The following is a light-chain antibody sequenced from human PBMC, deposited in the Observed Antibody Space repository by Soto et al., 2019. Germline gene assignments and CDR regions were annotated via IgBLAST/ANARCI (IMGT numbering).Light chain of an antibody. J-gene: IGKJ1*01. CDR1: QNISKW. CDR3: QQYNSYDMWS. CDR2: GAS. V-gene: IGKV1-5*01. Sequence: DIQMTQSPSTLSASVGDRVTITCRASQNISKWLAWYQQKPGKAPKLLIYGASSLEKGVPSRFSGSGSGTEFTLTISRLQPDDFATYYCQQYNSYDMWSFDQGTKVDIK.